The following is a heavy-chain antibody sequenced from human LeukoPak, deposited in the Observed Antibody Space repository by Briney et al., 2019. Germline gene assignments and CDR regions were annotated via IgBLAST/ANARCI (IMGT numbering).Heavy chain of an antibody. J-gene: IGHJ4*02. D-gene: IGHD1-26*01. CDR2: IKPDGSEK. CDR3: ARGGGSYDD. V-gene: IGHV3-7*01. CDR1: GFTCSNYW. Sequence: GGSLRLSCEASGFTCSNYWMTWVRQAPGKGLEWVANIKPDGSEKKYVDSVKGRFTISRDNAKNSLYLQMNSLRAEDTALYYCARGGGSYDDWGQGTLVTVSS.